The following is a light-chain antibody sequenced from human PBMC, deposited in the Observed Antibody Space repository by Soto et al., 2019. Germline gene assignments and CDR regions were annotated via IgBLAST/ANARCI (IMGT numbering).Light chain of an antibody. CDR3: QQYKNWPPWT. J-gene: IGKJ1*01. CDR1: QSVRDN. Sequence: EIVMTQSPATLSVSPGERATLSCRASQSVRDNLAWYQKKPGQAPRLQSYGGSTRATGIPARISGSGSETEFTLTISSLQSEDCAVYYCQQYKNWPPWTFGQGTKVEIK. V-gene: IGKV3-15*01. CDR2: GGS.